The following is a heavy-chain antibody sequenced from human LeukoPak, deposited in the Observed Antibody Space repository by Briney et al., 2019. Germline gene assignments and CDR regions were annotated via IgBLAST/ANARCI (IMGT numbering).Heavy chain of an antibody. D-gene: IGHD4-11*01. J-gene: IGHJ5*02. CDR1: GFTFSNYA. V-gene: IGHV4-39*01. CDR2: IYYTGTT. Sequence: PGGSLRLSCGASGFTFSNYAMSWVRQPPGKGLEWIGSIYYTGTTFYNPSLKSRVTISIDTSKNHFSLKLSSMTAADTAVYYCARHTVTAVDLDPWGQGTLVTVSS. CDR3: ARHTVTAVDLDP.